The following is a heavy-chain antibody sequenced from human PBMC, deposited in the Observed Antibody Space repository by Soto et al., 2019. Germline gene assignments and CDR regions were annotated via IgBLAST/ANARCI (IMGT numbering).Heavy chain of an antibody. J-gene: IGHJ4*02. V-gene: IGHV4-30-4*01. CDR1: GGSISSGDYY. CDR3: ARETIPTVDYDYVWGSYRTIDY. CDR2: IYYSGST. D-gene: IGHD3-16*02. Sequence: SETLSLTCSVSGGSISSGDYYWNWIRQPPGKGLEWIGHIYYSGSTYYNSSLKSRVTISLDTSKNQFSLKLSSVTAADTAVYYCARETIPTVDYDYVWGSYRTIDYWGQGTLVTVS.